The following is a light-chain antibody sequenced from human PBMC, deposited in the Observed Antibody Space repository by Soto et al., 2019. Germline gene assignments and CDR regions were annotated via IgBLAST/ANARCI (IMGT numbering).Light chain of an antibody. V-gene: IGLV2-14*01. J-gene: IGLJ1*01. CDR2: DVS. CDR3: SSYTSSKDV. CDR1: SSDVGGYNY. Sequence: QSALTQPASVSGSPGQSITISCTGTSSDVGGYNYVSWYQQHPGKAPKLMIYDVSNRPSGVSNRFSGSKSGNTASLTISGLQAEDEADYYCSSYTSSKDVFGTGTKVXVL.